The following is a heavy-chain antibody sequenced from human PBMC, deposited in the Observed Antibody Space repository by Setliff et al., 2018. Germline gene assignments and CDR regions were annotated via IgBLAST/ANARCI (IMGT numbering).Heavy chain of an antibody. CDR3: ARLRGAFDY. V-gene: IGHV4-59*01. CDR2: IYYSGST. D-gene: IGHD3-16*01. J-gene: IGHJ4*02. Sequence: PSEPLSLTCTVSGGSISSYYWSWIRQPPGKRLEWIGYIYYSGSTNYNPSLESRVTISVDTSKNQFSLRLNSATAADTAVYYCARLRGAFDYWGQGTLVTVSS. CDR1: GGSISSYY.